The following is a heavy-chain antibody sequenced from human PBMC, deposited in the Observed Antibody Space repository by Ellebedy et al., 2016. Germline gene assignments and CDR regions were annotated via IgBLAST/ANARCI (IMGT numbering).Heavy chain of an antibody. Sequence: SETLSLTCAVSGGSISSSNWWSWVRQPPGKGLEWIGEIYHSGSTNYNPSLKSRVTISVDKSKNQFSLKLSSVTAADTAVYYCAKPGIFTSPTLSDAFDIWGQGTMVTVSS. V-gene: IGHV4-4*02. J-gene: IGHJ3*02. D-gene: IGHD2-15*01. CDR1: GGSISSSNW. CDR3: AKPGIFTSPTLSDAFDI. CDR2: IYHSGST.